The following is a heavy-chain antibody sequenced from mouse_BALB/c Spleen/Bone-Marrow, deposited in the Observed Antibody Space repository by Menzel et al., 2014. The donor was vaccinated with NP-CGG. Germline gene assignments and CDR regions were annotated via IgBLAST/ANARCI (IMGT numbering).Heavy chain of an antibody. J-gene: IGHJ3*01. CDR3: ATYYRYDRRFAY. Sequence: EVQLQQSGAELVKPGASVKLSCTASGFNIKDTYMHWVKQRPEQGLEWIGRIDPANGNTKYDPKLQGKATITADTSSNTAYLRLSSLTSEDTAVYYCATYYRYDRRFAYWGQGTLVTVSA. CDR1: GFNIKDTY. V-gene: IGHV14-3*02. D-gene: IGHD2-14*01. CDR2: IDPANGNT.